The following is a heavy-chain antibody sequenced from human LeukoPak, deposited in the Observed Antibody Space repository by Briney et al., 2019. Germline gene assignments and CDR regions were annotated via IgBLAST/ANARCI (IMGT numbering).Heavy chain of an antibody. V-gene: IGHV4-4*02. D-gene: IGHD4-11*01. J-gene: IGHJ4*02. Sequence: RASETLSLTCAVYGGSISSSNWWSWVRQPTGKGLERIGEIDLSASTNYNPSLKTRVTISLHKSKNHFSLKLSSVTAADTAVYYCARYHDLSNSGNHFDYWGQGTLVTVSS. CDR2: IDLSAST. CDR1: GGSISSSNW. CDR3: ARYHDLSNSGNHFDY.